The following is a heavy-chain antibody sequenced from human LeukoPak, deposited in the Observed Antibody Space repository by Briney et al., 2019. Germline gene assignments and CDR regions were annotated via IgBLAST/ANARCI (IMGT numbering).Heavy chain of an antibody. D-gene: IGHD3-10*01. Sequence: SETLSLTCTVSGDSISNYYWSWIRQPPGKGLEWIGYIYYSGSTNYNPSLKSRVTISVDTSKNQFSLKLSSVTAADTAVYYCARDYYGSGSYQVRFDPWGQGTLVTVSS. CDR3: ARDYYGSGSYQVRFDP. CDR2: IYYSGST. CDR1: GDSISNYY. J-gene: IGHJ5*02. V-gene: IGHV4-59*12.